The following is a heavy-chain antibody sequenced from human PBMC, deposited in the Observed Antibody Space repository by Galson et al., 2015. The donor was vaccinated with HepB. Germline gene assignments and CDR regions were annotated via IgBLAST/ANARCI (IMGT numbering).Heavy chain of an antibody. J-gene: IGHJ6*02. CDR2: IDTRGIRP. CDR1: GFTFSNYW. Sequence: SLRLSCAASGFTFSNYWMHWVRQAPGKGLVWVSFIDTRGIRPTYADSVKGRFTISRDNAKNTVYLQMNSLRAEDTGVYYCAVLESWFYYGLDVWGQGTTVTVSS. D-gene: IGHD5-24*01. CDR3: AVLESWFYYGLDV. V-gene: IGHV3-74*03.